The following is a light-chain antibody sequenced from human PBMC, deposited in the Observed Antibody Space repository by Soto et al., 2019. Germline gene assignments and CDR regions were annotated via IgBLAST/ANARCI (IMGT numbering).Light chain of an antibody. CDR3: QQYNNWPRGYT. V-gene: IGKV3-15*01. Sequence: EIVMTQSPATLSVSPEERATLSCRASQSVSSNLAWYQQKPGQAPRLLIYGASTRATGIPARFSGSGSGTEFTLTISSLQSEDLAVYYCQQYNNWPRGYTFGQGTKLEIK. CDR1: QSVSSN. CDR2: GAS. J-gene: IGKJ2*01.